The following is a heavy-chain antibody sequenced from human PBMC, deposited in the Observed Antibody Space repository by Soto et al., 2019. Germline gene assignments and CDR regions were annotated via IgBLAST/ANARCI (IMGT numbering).Heavy chain of an antibody. J-gene: IGHJ4*02. CDR1: GYTFTSYG. Sequence: QVQLVQSGAEVKKPGASVKVSCKASGYTFTSYGISWVRQAPGQGLEWMGWISAYNGNTNYAQKLQGRVTMTTDTSTSTGYMEVRSLRSDDTAVYYCARDSPIIAAAGMIDYWGQGTLVTVSS. CDR3: ARDSPIIAAAGMIDY. CDR2: ISAYNGNT. D-gene: IGHD6-13*01. V-gene: IGHV1-18*01.